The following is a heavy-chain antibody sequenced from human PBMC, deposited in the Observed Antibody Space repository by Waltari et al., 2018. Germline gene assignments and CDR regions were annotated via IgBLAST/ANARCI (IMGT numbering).Heavy chain of an antibody. D-gene: IGHD3-22*01. V-gene: IGHV3-21*01. J-gene: IGHJ4*02. CDR2: FSSSAGYI. CDR1: GFTFSSYS. CDR3: ARDTYYDSSGYKRIDF. Sequence: EVQLVESGGGLVKPGGSLRLLCAASGFTFSSYSINWVRQAPGKGLEWVSSFSSSAGYIYYADSVKGRFTVSRDNANNSLYLQMNSLRAEDTAVYYCARDTYYDSSGYKRIDFWGQGTLVTVSS.